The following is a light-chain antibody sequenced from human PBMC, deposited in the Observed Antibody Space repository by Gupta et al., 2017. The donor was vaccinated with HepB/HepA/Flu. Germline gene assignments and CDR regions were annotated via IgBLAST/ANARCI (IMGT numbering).Light chain of an antibody. CDR2: GAS. CDR1: RSISSN. Sequence: DIVMPPSPAPLSVSPGERATLSCRASRSISSNLAWYQQIPGQAPRLIIYGASTRATGVPARFSGSGSGTEFTLKISRLESEDVAVYYCKQYLHRPLTFGEGTKVEIK. J-gene: IGKJ4*02. V-gene: IGKV3-15*01. CDR3: KQYLHRPLT.